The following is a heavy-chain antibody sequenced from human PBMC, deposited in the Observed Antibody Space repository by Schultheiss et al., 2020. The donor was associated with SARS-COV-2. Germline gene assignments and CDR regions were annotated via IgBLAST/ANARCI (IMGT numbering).Heavy chain of an antibody. J-gene: IGHJ4*02. CDR1: GGSISSYY. V-gene: IGHV4-59*12. Sequence: SETLSLTCTVSGGSISSYYWSWIRQPPGKGLEWIGYIYYSGSTNYNPSLKSRVTISVDTSKNQFSLKLSSVTAADTAVYYCARDPKSYGGNTHTGYWGQGTLVTVSS. D-gene: IGHD4-23*01. CDR2: IYYSGST. CDR3: ARDPKSYGGNTHTGY.